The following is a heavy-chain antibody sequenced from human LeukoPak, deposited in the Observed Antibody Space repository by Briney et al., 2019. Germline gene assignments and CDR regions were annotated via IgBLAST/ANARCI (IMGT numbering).Heavy chain of an antibody. V-gene: IGHV3-23*01. Sequence: GGSLRLSCAASGFTFSSYAMSWVRQAPGKGLEWVSAISGSGGSTYYADSVKGRFTISRDNSRNTLYLQLNSLRVEDTAIYYCSRDWKLDYWGQGTLVTVSS. CDR3: SRDWKLDY. CDR2: ISGSGGST. D-gene: IGHD1-1*01. CDR1: GFTFSSYA. J-gene: IGHJ4*02.